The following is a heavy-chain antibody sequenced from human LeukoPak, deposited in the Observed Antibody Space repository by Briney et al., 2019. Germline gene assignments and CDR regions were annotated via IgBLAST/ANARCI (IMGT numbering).Heavy chain of an antibody. Sequence: PSDTLSLTCAVYGWSLSSYYWSWFRQPPGKGLEWIGEMHYTGATNYSPSLKSRVTISAGTSKNQFSLKVNSVTAADTAVYYCARGVTLYYYFDLWGRGTLVTVSS. CDR2: MHYTGAT. CDR3: ARGVTLYYYFDL. D-gene: IGHD4-23*01. V-gene: IGHV4-34*01. J-gene: IGHJ2*01. CDR1: GWSLSSYY.